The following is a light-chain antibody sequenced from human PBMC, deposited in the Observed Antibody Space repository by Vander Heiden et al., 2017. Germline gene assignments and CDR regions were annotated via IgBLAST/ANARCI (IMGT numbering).Light chain of an antibody. CDR3: QQYDNLPLT. J-gene: IGKJ5*01. V-gene: IGKV1-33*01. CDR1: QDISKY. CDR2: DAS. Sequence: DIQMTQSPSSLSASVGDRVTITCQASQDISKYLNWYQQKPGKAPKVLIYDASNVETGVPSRFSGSGSGTDFTVTISSLKPEDIATYYCQQYDNLPLTFGQGTRLEIK.